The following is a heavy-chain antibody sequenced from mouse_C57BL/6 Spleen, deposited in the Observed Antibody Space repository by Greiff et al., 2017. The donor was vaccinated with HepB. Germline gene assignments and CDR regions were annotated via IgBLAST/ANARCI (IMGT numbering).Heavy chain of an antibody. CDR2: VYPYNGGT. V-gene: IGHV1-36*01. CDR1: GFTFTDYY. CDR3: SSLVRYAMDY. J-gene: IGHJ4*01. Sequence: EVQLQQSGPVLVKPGPSVKISCKASGFTFTDYYMHWVKQSHGKSLEWIGLVYPYNGGTSYNQKVKGKATLTVDTSSSTAYMELNSLTSEDSAVYYWSSLVRYAMDYWGLGPSVPVSS. D-gene: IGHD2-14*01.